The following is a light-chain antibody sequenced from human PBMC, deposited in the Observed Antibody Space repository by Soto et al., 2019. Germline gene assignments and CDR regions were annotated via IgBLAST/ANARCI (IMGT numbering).Light chain of an antibody. V-gene: IGKV3-20*01. Sequence: DIVLTQSPGTLSLSPGERGTLSCRASQSVGMNYLAWYQQKPGQPPRLLIYGASSRASGVPDRFSDSGSGTDFTLTINRLEPEDFAVYICQQYGDSPTFGQGTKV. CDR3: QQYGDSPT. CDR1: QSVGMNY. CDR2: GAS. J-gene: IGKJ1*01.